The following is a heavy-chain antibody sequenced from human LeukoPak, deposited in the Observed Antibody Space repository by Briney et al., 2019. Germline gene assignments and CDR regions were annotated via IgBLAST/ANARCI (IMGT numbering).Heavy chain of an antibody. Sequence: SVKVSCKASGGTFSRNAISWVRQAPGQGLEWMGGIIPIFGTANYAENFQGRVTITTDESTSTAYMELSSLRSEDTAVYHCAREGQKPAEYFDYWGQGTLVTVSS. J-gene: IGHJ4*02. V-gene: IGHV1-69*05. CDR1: GGTFSRNA. CDR3: AREGQKPAEYFDY. CDR2: IIPIFGTA.